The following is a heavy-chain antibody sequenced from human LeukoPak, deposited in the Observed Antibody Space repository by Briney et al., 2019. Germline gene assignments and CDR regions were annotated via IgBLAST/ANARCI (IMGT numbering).Heavy chain of an antibody. CDR2: IIASSGAT. CDR3: VKGGYDYIEVAYFDF. V-gene: IGHV3-23*01. D-gene: IGHD5-12*01. J-gene: IGHJ4*02. Sequence: GSLRLSCAASGFSFNNYAISWVRQAPGKGLEWVSIIIASSGATFYADSVKGRFTISRDTSKNTLYLQLNSLRLEDTAVYYCVKGGYDYIEVAYFDFWGQGTLVTVSS. CDR1: GFSFNNYA.